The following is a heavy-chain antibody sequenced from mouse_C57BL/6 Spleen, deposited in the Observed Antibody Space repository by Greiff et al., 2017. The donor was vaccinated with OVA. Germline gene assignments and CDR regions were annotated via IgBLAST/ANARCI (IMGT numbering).Heavy chain of an antibody. CDR3: TSPCAY. CDR2: INPETGGT. J-gene: IGHJ3*01. V-gene: IGHV1-15*01. CDR1: GYTFTDYE. Sequence: VQLQQSGAELVRPGASVTLSCKASGYTFTDYEMPWVKQTPVHGLEWIGAINPETGGTAYNQKFKGQAILTADKSTSTAYMELRSLTSENSAVYYWTSPCAYWGQGTLVTVSA.